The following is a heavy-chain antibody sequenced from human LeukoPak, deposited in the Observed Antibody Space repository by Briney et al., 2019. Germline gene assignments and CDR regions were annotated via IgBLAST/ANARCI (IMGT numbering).Heavy chain of an antibody. CDR2: ISNSGGGT. V-gene: IGHV3-23*01. CDR1: GFTFSNFA. CDR3: AKVGVGWVAFEY. Sequence: GGSLRLSCAASGFTFSNFAMSWVRQAPGKGLQWVSAISNSGGGTFYADSVKGRFTISRDNSKNTLYLQMNSLRAEDTAVYYCAKVGVGWVAFEYWGQGTLVTVSS. J-gene: IGHJ4*02. D-gene: IGHD3-16*01.